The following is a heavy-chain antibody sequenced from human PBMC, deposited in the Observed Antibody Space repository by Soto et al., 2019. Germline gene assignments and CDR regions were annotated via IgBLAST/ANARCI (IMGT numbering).Heavy chain of an antibody. Sequence: GASVKVSCKASGYTFTSYGISWVRQAPGQGLEWMGWISAYNGNTNYAQKLQGRVTMTTDTSTSTAYMELRSLRSDDTAVYYCARVVRVVPAAPSDYWGQGTLVTVSS. CDR2: ISAYNGNT. J-gene: IGHJ4*02. D-gene: IGHD2-2*01. CDR3: ARVVRVVPAAPSDY. V-gene: IGHV1-18*01. CDR1: GYTFTSYG.